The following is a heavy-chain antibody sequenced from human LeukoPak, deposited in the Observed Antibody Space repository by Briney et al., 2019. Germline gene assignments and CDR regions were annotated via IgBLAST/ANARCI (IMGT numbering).Heavy chain of an antibody. CDR3: ARGYYYDTSGYYASANWFDP. D-gene: IGHD3-22*01. Sequence: ASVKLSCTTSGYTFTGCSMHWVRHAPGQGLEWIGCISPNSGDTTYAQKFQGRVTVTSDTSITTAYMELSRLKSDDTAVYYCARGYYYDTSGYYASANWFDPWGQGTLVTVSS. J-gene: IGHJ5*02. CDR1: GYTFTGCS. CDR2: ISPNSGDT. V-gene: IGHV1-2*02.